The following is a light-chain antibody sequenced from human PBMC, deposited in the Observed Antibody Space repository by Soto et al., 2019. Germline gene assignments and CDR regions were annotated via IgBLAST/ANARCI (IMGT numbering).Light chain of an antibody. CDR1: QSVGSS. V-gene: IGKV3-15*01. CDR3: QQAFSAEWT. Sequence: EIVMTQSPLTLSATPGERAIFSCRASQSVGSSIAWYQQKPGQSPRLLVYDASTRASTIPARFSGTGSGTDFTLTISSLQPEDFATYFCQQAFSAEWTFGQGTKVDIK. CDR2: DAS. J-gene: IGKJ1*01.